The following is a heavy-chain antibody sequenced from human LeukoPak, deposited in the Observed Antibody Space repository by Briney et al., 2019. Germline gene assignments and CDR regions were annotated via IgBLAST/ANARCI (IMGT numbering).Heavy chain of an antibody. CDR2: ISSSSSYI. V-gene: IGHV3-21*01. Sequence: GGSLRLSCAASGFTFSSYSMNWVGQAPGKGLEWVSSISSSSSYIYYADSVKGRFTISRDNAKNSLYLQMNSLRAEDTAVYYCAGDLWTGYYGEDYWGQGTLVTVSS. D-gene: IGHD4-17*01. CDR1: GFTFSSYS. CDR3: AGDLWTGYYGEDY. J-gene: IGHJ4*02.